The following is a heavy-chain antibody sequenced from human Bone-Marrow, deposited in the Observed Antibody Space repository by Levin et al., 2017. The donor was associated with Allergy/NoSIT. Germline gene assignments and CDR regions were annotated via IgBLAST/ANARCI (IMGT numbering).Heavy chain of an antibody. CDR3: VRDGSGFSN. CDR2: ISSGATTL. CDR1: GFTFRDHS. J-gene: IGHJ4*02. Sequence: PSETLSLTCEASGFTFRDHSFNWVRQAPGRGLEWVAYISSGATTLTYADSVKGRFSISRDNGKNSVYLQMNTLRAEDTALYFCVRDGSGFSNWGQGTLVIVSS. V-gene: IGHV3-48*01. D-gene: IGHD6-19*01.